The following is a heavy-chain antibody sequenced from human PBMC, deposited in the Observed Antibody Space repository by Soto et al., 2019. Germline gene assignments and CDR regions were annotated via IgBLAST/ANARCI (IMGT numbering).Heavy chain of an antibody. CDR3: ARDDFGINYY. D-gene: IGHD3-10*01. CDR1: GFTFISYG. CDR2: IWYDGSNK. Sequence: QSLSCAASGFTFISYGMHWVRQAPGKGLEWVAVIWYDGSNKYYADSVKGRFTISRDNSKNTLYLQMNSLRAEDTAVYYCARDDFGINYYWGQGTLVTVAS. V-gene: IGHV3-33*01. J-gene: IGHJ4*02.